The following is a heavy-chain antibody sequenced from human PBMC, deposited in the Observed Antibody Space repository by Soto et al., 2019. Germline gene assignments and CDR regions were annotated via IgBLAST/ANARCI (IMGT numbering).Heavy chain of an antibody. CDR2: ISVYNGYA. Sequence: QVQLVQSGAEVKKPGASVKVSCKASGYTFINYGISWVRQAPGHGLEWMGWISVYNGYAHYAQKVQGRVTMTTDTSTNTDYMELRSLRPDGTAVYFGARNSSGWSHSDYWGQGTLVTVSS. CDR3: ARNSSGWSHSDY. CDR1: GYTFINYG. V-gene: IGHV1-18*01. D-gene: IGHD6-19*01. J-gene: IGHJ4*02.